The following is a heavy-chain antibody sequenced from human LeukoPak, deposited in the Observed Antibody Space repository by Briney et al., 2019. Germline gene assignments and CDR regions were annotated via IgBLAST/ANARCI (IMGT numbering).Heavy chain of an antibody. CDR2: IYTSGST. CDR1: GGSISSYY. Sequence: NPSETLSLTCTVSGGSISSYYWSWIRQPAGKGLEWIGRIYTSGSTNYNPSLKSRVTMSVDTSKNQFSLKLSSVTAADTAVYYCARGRAGTTRIPMVRGVADYWGQGTLVTVSS. J-gene: IGHJ4*02. D-gene: IGHD3-10*01. V-gene: IGHV4-4*07. CDR3: ARGRAGTTRIPMVRGVADY.